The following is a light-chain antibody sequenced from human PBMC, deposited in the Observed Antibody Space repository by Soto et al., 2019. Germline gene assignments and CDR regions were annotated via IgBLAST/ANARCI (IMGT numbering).Light chain of an antibody. V-gene: IGLV2-11*01. CDR3: CSYAGSPYV. CDR1: SSDVGGYNY. CDR2: DVS. Sequence: QSVLTQPRSVSGSPGQSVTISCTGTSSDVGGYNYVSWYQQHPGKAPKLMIYDVSKRPSGVPDRFSGSKSGNTASLTIFGLQAEDEADYYCCSYAGSPYVFGTGTKVTVL. J-gene: IGLJ1*01.